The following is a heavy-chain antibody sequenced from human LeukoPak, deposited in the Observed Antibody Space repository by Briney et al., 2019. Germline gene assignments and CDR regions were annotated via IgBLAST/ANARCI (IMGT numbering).Heavy chain of an antibody. Sequence: PGGSLRLSCAASGFTFSSYAMSWVRQAPGKGLEWISVISGSGGTTYYADSVKGRFTISRDNSKNTLYLQMNSLRAEETAVYYCAKAIDYGDGNYFDYWGQGTLVTVSS. CDR3: AKAIDYGDGNYFDY. CDR2: ISGSGGTT. D-gene: IGHD4-17*01. CDR1: GFTFSSYA. J-gene: IGHJ4*02. V-gene: IGHV3-23*01.